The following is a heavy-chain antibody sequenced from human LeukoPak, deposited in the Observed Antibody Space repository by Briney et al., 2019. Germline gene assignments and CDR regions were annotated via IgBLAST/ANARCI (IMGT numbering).Heavy chain of an antibody. J-gene: IGHJ4*02. CDR3: AKDQVLYYYGSGDRLDY. D-gene: IGHD3-10*01. CDR2: ISGSGGST. Sequence: GGSLRLSCAASGFTFSSYAMSWVRQAPGKGLEWVSAISGSGGSTYYADSVKGRFTISRDNSKNTLYLQMNSLRAEDTAVYYCAKDQVLYYYGSGDRLDYWGQGTLVSVSS. CDR1: GFTFSSYA. V-gene: IGHV3-23*01.